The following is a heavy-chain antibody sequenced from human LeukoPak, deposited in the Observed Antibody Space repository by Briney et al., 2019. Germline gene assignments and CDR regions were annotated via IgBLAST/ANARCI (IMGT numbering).Heavy chain of an antibody. J-gene: IGHJ4*02. V-gene: IGHV3-23*01. CDR2: ISGSGGST. Sequence: GGSLRLSCAASGFTFSSYAMSWVRQAPGKGLEWVSAISGSGGSTYYADFVKGRFTISRDNSKNTLYLQMNSLRAEDTAVYYCAKDREYDFWSGYYRYWGQGTLVTVSS. CDR3: AKDREYDFWSGYYRY. CDR1: GFTFSSYA. D-gene: IGHD3-3*01.